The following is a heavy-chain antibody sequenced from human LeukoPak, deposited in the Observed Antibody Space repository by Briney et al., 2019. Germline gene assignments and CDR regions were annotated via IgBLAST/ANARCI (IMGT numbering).Heavy chain of an antibody. CDR1: GYTFTSYG. Sequence: ASVKVSCKASGYTFTSYGISWVRQAPGQGLEWMGWIRAYNGNTNYAQKLQGRVTMTTDTSTSTAYMELRSLRSDDTAVYYCARARGTTVTMGYYYYGMDVSGQGTTVTVSS. CDR2: IRAYNGNT. CDR3: ARARGTTVTMGYYYYGMDV. V-gene: IGHV1-18*01. J-gene: IGHJ6*02. D-gene: IGHD4-17*01.